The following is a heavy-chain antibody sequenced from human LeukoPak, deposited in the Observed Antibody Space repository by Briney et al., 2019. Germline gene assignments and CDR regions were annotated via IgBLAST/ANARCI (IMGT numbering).Heavy chain of an antibody. V-gene: IGHV3-23*01. Sequence: GGSLRPSCAASGFTFSSYAMSWVRQAPGKGLEWVSAISGSGGSTYYADSVKGRFTISRDNSKNTLYLQMNSLRAEDTAVYYCAKEWEVITFGGVDYWGQGTLVTVSS. CDR2: ISGSGGST. J-gene: IGHJ4*02. CDR3: AKEWEVITFGGVDY. CDR1: GFTFSSYA. D-gene: IGHD3-16*01.